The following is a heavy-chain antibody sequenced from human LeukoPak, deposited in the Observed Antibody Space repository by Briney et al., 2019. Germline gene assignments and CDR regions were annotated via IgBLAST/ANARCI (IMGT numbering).Heavy chain of an antibody. CDR3: ARQGDTAMINFDY. CDR1: SGSFSDYW. Sequence: ASETLSVTCAVYSGSFSDYWWTWIRQSPGKGLEWIGEVNHSGRTNYNPSLKSRVSISVDRSKKQFSLKLTSVTAADTAVYYCARQGDTAMINFDYWGQGTLVTVSS. V-gene: IGHV4-34*01. D-gene: IGHD5-18*01. J-gene: IGHJ4*02. CDR2: VNHSGRT.